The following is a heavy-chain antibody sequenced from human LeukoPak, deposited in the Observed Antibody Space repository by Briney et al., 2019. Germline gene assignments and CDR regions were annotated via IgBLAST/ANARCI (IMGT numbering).Heavy chain of an antibody. V-gene: IGHV4-59*01. CDR2: IYYSGTS. J-gene: IGHJ6*03. CDR3: ARDIRDYYYYMDV. D-gene: IGHD2-21*01. CDR1: GASISRSY. Sequence: SETLSLTCTVSGASISRSYWSWIRQPPGKGLEWIGYIYYSGTSDYNPSLKSRVTISVDTSKNQFSLKLSSVTAADTAVYYCARDIRDYYYYMDVWGKGTTVTVSS.